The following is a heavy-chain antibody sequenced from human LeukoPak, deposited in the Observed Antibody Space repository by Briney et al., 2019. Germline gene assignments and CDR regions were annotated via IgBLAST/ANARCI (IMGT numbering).Heavy chain of an antibody. Sequence: PSQTLSLTCTVSGGSISSGSYYWSWIRQPAWKGLEWIGRIYTSGSTNYNPSLKSRVTISVDTSKNQFSLKLSSVTAADTAVYYCASERGGEYYYDSSGRTRDAFDIWGQGTMVTVSS. D-gene: IGHD3-22*01. CDR1: GGSISSGSYY. CDR3: ASERGGEYYYDSSGRTRDAFDI. V-gene: IGHV4-61*02. CDR2: IYTSGST. J-gene: IGHJ3*02.